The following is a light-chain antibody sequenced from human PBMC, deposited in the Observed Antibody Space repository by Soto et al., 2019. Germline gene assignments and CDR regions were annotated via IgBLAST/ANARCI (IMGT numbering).Light chain of an antibody. CDR3: QQVNSYPLT. Sequence: DIVMTQTPLSSPVTLGQPASISCRSSQSLVHSDGNTYLSWLQQRPGQPPRLLIYKISDRFSGVPDRFSGSGAGTDFTLTISSLQPEDFATYYCQQVNSYPLTFGGGTKVDIK. J-gene: IGKJ4*01. CDR1: QSLVHSDGNTY. CDR2: KIS. V-gene: IGKV2-24*01.